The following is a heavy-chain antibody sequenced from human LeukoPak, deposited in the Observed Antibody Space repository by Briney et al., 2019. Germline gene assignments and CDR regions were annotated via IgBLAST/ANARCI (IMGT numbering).Heavy chain of an antibody. CDR3: ARVYYYDSSGYSNGPFDY. V-gene: IGHV1-69*04. CDR1: GGTFSSYA. CDR2: IIPILGIA. J-gene: IGHJ4*02. D-gene: IGHD3-22*01. Sequence: GASVKVSCKASGGTFSSYAISWVRQAPGQGLAWMGRIIPILGIANYVQKFQGRVTITADKSTSTAYMELSSLRSEDTAVYYCARVYYYDSSGYSNGPFDYWGQGTLVTVSS.